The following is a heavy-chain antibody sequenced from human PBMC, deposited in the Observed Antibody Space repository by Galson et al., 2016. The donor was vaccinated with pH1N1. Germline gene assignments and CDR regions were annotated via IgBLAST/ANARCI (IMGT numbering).Heavy chain of an antibody. J-gene: IGHJ3*01. CDR1: GFPLSSWH. D-gene: IGHD4-23*01. Sequence: LRLSCAASGFPLSSWHMDWVRQAPGEGLEWISFITYTSATIYYADSVKGRFTVSRDNAKNSLYLQMNSLRAEDTAVYYCARPGNYDGDRRGAFDLWGQGTMVTVSP. V-gene: IGHV3-48*04. CDR2: ITYTSATI. CDR3: ARPGNYDGDRRGAFDL.